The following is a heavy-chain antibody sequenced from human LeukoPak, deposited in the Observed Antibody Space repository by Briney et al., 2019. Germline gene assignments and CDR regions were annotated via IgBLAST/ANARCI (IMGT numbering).Heavy chain of an antibody. Sequence: GGSLRLSCAASGSTFSRNALHCVRQAPGKGLEWVAVISYDGNSKYYADSVKGRFTISRDNSKDTLYLQMNSLRAEDTAVYYCARVGESSIYYFDYWGQGTLVTVSS. CDR2: ISYDGNSK. D-gene: IGHD3-16*02. CDR3: ARVGESSIYYFDY. V-gene: IGHV3-30-3*01. J-gene: IGHJ4*02. CDR1: GSTFSRNA.